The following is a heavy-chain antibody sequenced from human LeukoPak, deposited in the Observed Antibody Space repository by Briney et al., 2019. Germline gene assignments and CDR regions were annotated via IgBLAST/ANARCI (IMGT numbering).Heavy chain of an antibody. CDR1: GSTFSSYG. D-gene: IGHD1-26*01. Sequence: GGSLRLSCAASGSTFSSYGMHWVRQAPGKGLEWVAVIWYDGSNKYYADSVKGRFTISRDNSKNTLYLQMNSLRAEDTAVYYCARDVLVGAMEYWGQGTLVTVSS. CDR3: ARDVLVGAMEY. V-gene: IGHV3-33*01. J-gene: IGHJ4*02. CDR2: IWYDGSNK.